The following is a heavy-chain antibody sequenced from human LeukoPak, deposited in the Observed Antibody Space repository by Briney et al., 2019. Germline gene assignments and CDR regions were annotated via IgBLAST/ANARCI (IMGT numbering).Heavy chain of an antibody. J-gene: IGHJ4*02. CDR2: ISGSGGST. CDR1: GFTFSSYA. D-gene: IGHD2-15*01. CDR3: AKDPPGGYCSGGCCWGG. V-gene: IGHV3-23*01. Sequence: GGSLRLSCAASGFTFSSYAMSWVRQAPGKGLEWVSAISGSGGSTYYADSVTGRFTISRDNSKNTLYLQMNSLRAEDTAVYYCAKDPPGGYCSGGCCWGGWGQGTLVTVSS.